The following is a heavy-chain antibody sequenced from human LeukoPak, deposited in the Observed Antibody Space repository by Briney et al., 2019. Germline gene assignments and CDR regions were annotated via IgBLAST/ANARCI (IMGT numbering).Heavy chain of an antibody. J-gene: IGHJ4*02. V-gene: IGHV4-59*12. CDR3: ARRLLWFGELLEGSRYYFDY. CDR2: IYHSGST. D-gene: IGHD3-10*01. Sequence: SETLSLTCTVSGGSISSYYWSWIRQPPGKGLEWIGEIYHSGSTNYNPSLKSRVTISVDKSKNEFSLKLSSVTAADTAVYYCARRLLWFGELLEGSRYYFDYWGQGTLVTVSS. CDR1: GGSISSYY.